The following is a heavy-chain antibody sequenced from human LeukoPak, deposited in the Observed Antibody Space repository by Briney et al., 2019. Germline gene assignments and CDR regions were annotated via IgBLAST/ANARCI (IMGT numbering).Heavy chain of an antibody. J-gene: IGHJ5*02. V-gene: IGHV3-23*01. Sequence: QPGGSLRLSCAASGFTFSSCAMSWVRQAPGKGLEWVSAISGSGGSTYYADSVKGRFTISRDNSKNTLYLQMNSLRAEDTAVYYCAKETVAAAGTPTSNWFDPWGQGTLVTVSS. CDR2: ISGSGGST. CDR1: GFTFSSCA. CDR3: AKETVAAAGTPTSNWFDP. D-gene: IGHD6-13*01.